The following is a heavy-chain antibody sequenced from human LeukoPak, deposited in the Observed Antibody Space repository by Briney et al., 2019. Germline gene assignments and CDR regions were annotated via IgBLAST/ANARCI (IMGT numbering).Heavy chain of an antibody. CDR1: GFTFSSYG. J-gene: IGHJ6*02. CDR3: AKGGRQWLQNYYYGMDV. D-gene: IGHD6-19*01. Sequence: GRSLRLSCAASGFTFSSYGMHWVRQAPGKGLEWVAVLSYDGSNKYYADSVKGRFTISRDNSKNTLYLQMNSLRAEDTAVYYYAKGGRQWLQNYYYGMDVWGQGTTVNVSS. V-gene: IGHV3-30*18. CDR2: LSYDGSNK.